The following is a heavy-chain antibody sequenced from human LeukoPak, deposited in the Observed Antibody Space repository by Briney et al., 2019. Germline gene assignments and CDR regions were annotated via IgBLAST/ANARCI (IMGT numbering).Heavy chain of an antibody. J-gene: IGHJ3*02. CDR1: GFTFSRYW. CDR2: IKQDGSEK. V-gene: IGHV3-7*02. D-gene: IGHD4-17*01. Sequence: PGGSLRLSCAASGFTFSRYWMSWVRQAPGKGLEWVANIKQDGSEKYYVESVRGRFTISRDNAKNSLYLQMNSLRVEDTAVYYCAGNYGDLDAFDIWGQGTMVTVSS. CDR3: AGNYGDLDAFDI.